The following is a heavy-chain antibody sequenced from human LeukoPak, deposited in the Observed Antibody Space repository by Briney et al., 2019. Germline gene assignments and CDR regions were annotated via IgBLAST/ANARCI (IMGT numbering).Heavy chain of an antibody. J-gene: IGHJ4*02. CDR3: VRHNYGYDY. Sequence: GGSLRLSCAASGFTFRNYWMGWVRQAPGKGLEWVANTKPDGTAEYYADSVRGRFIISRDNAKNTLSLQMNSLRAEDTAVYYCVRHNYGYDYWGQGTPVTVSS. CDR2: TKPDGTAE. D-gene: IGHD5-18*01. CDR1: GFTFRNYW. V-gene: IGHV3-7*01.